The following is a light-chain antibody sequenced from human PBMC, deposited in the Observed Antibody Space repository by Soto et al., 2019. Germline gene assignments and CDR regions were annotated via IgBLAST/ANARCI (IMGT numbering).Light chain of an antibody. CDR2: DAS. CDR3: QQYNSYLYT. J-gene: IGKJ2*01. CDR1: QSISSW. Sequence: DIQMTQSPSTLSASVGDRVTITCRASQSISSWLAWYQQKPGKAPKLLIYDASSLESGVPSRCSGSGSGTDFPLTSSSLQPDDFATYYCQQYNSYLYTFGQGTKLEIK. V-gene: IGKV1-5*01.